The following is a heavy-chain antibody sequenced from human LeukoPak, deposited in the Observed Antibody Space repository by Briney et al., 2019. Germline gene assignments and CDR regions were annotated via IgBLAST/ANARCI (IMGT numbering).Heavy chain of an antibody. D-gene: IGHD6-19*01. V-gene: IGHV4-30-2*01. Sequence: SETLSLTCAVSGGSISSGGYSWSWIRQPPGKGLEWIGYIYHSGSTYYNPSLKSRVTISVDRSKNQFSLKLSSVTAADTAVYYCARRIAVAGTRIDYWGQGTLVTVSS. CDR1: GGSISSGGYS. J-gene: IGHJ4*02. CDR3: ARRIAVAGTRIDY. CDR2: IYHSGST.